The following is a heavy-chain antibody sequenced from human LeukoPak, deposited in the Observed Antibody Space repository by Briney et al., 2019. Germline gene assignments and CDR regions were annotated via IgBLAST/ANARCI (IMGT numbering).Heavy chain of an antibody. D-gene: IGHD3-22*01. CDR1: GGSVSSGSYY. CDR3: ARGSRYYYDSSGYYHFDY. CDR2: IYHSGST. V-gene: IGHV4-30-2*01. J-gene: IGHJ4*02. Sequence: SETLSLTCTVSGGSVSSGSYYWSWIRQPPGKGLEWIGYIYHSGSTYYNPSLKSRVTISVDRSKNQFSLKLSSVTAADTAVYYCARGSRYYYDSSGYYHFDYWGQGTLVTVSS.